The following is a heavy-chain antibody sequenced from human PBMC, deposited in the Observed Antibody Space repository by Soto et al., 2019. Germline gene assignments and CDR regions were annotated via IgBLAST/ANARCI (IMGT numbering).Heavy chain of an antibody. CDR1: GGSFSGYY. J-gene: IGHJ6*03. Sequence: QVQLQQWGAGLLKPSETLSLTCAVYGGSFSGYYWSWIRQPPGKGLEWIGEINHSGSTNYNPSLKSRITISVDTSKNHFSLKLSSVTAADTAVYYCARDGGRGSSSWDRVRYMDVWGKGTTVTVSS. CDR3: ARDGGRGSSSWDRVRYMDV. D-gene: IGHD6-13*01. V-gene: IGHV4-34*01. CDR2: INHSGST.